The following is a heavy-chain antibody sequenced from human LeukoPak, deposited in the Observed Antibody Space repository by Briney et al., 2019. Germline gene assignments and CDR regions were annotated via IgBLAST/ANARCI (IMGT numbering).Heavy chain of an antibody. CDR1: GFTFSSYS. J-gene: IGHJ1*01. D-gene: IGHD3-22*01. CDR3: AKALRDYSDSSGYYAGYFQH. CDR2: ISSSSSTI. Sequence: GGSLRLSCAASGFTFSSYSMNWVRQAPGKGLEWVSYISSSSSTIYYADSVKGRFTISRDNAKNTLYLQMNTLRAEDTAVYYCAKALRDYSDSSGYYAGYFQHWGQGTLVTVSS. V-gene: IGHV3-48*01.